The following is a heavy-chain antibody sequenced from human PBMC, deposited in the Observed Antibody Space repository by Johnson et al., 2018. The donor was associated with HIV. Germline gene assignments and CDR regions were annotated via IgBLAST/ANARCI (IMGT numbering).Heavy chain of an antibody. Sequence: VQLVESGGDLVQPGGSLRLSCAASGITVSSNYMSWVRQAPGKGLEWVAVISYDGSNKYYADSRKGRFTISSDNSKNTLYLQMNSLRAEDTAVYYCAKDAAWELLRPDAFDIWGQGTMVTVSS. J-gene: IGHJ3*02. CDR3: AKDAAWELLRPDAFDI. CDR2: ISYDGSNK. D-gene: IGHD1-26*01. V-gene: IGHV3-30*18. CDR1: GITVSSNY.